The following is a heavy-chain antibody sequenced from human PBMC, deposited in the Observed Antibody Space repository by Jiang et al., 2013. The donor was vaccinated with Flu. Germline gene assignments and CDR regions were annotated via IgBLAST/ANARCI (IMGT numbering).Heavy chain of an antibody. D-gene: IGHD3-3*01. CDR1: GFTVTSNY. CDR2: IYSVSST. V-gene: IGHV3-53*01. CDR3: ARGRGASLRSGWFDR. J-gene: IGHJ5*02. Sequence: VQLVESGGGLIQPGGSLRLSCVASGFTVTSNYMTWVRQAPGKGLDWVSVIYSVSSTYYADSVEGRFTISRDNSKNTLYLQMNSLRAEDTAVYYCARGRGASLRSGWFDRWGQGTLVTVSS.